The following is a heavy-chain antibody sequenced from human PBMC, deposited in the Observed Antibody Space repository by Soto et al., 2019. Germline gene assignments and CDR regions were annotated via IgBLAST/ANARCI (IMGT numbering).Heavy chain of an antibody. Sequence: ASVKVSCKASGYTFTSYYIHWVRQAPGQGLEWMGMIHPTGGVTNYARRFQDRVTLTRDTSTSTVYMELSSLRSEDTAFYYCARVKRGGNSAWYNEMDVWG. D-gene: IGHD6-19*01. CDR2: IHPTGGVT. V-gene: IGHV1-46*01. J-gene: IGHJ6*02. CDR1: GYTFTSYY. CDR3: ARVKRGGNSAWYNEMDV.